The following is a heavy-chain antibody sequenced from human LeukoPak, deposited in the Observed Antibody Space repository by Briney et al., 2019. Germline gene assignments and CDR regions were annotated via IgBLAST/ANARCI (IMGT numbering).Heavy chain of an antibody. CDR3: AREYSSSERSLDY. V-gene: IGHV1-46*01. Sequence: ASVKVSCKASGYTVSSYYMHWGRQAPGQGLEWMGIINPSVGSTSYAQKFQGRVTMTRDTSTSTVYVDLSSLRSEDTAVYYCAREYSSSERSLDYWGQGTLVTVSS. J-gene: IGHJ4*02. CDR2: INPSVGST. CDR1: GYTVSSYY. D-gene: IGHD6-6*01.